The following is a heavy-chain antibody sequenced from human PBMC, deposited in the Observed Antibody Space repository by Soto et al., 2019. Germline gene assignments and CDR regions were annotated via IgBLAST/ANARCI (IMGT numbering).Heavy chain of an antibody. D-gene: IGHD2-15*01. CDR3: AMGLGYCSGGSCSDDI. CDR1: GFTFSSYE. CDR2: ISSSGSTI. J-gene: IGHJ3*02. Sequence: LRLSCAASGFTFSSYEMNWVRQAPGKGLEWVSYISSSGSTIYYADSVKGRFTISRDNAKNSLYLQMNSLRAEDTAIYYCAMGLGYCSGGSCSDDIWGQGTMVTVSS. V-gene: IGHV3-48*03.